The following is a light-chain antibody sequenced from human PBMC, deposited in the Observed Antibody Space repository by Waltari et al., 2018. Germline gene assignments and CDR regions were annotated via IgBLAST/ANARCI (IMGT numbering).Light chain of an antibody. CDR1: QSISSW. CDR2: KAS. V-gene: IGKV1-5*03. CDR3: QQYNSYPYT. Sequence: TCRASQSISSWLAWYQQKPVKAPKLLIYKASSLESGVPSRFSGSGSGTEFTLTISSLQPDDFATYYCQQYNSYPYTFGQGTKLEIE. J-gene: IGKJ2*01.